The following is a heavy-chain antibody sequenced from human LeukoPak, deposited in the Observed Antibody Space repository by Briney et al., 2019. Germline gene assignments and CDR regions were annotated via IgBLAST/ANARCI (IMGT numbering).Heavy chain of an antibody. CDR2: ISSSSSYI. CDR3: ARRPGGRYYFDY. V-gene: IGHV3-21*01. D-gene: IGHD4-17*01. CDR1: GFTFSSYS. J-gene: IGHJ4*02. Sequence: GGSLRLSCAASGFTFSSYSMNWVRQAPGKGLEWVSSISSSSSYIYYADSVKGRFTISRDNAKNSLYLQMNSLRAEDTAVYYCARRPGGRYYFDYWGQGTLVTASS.